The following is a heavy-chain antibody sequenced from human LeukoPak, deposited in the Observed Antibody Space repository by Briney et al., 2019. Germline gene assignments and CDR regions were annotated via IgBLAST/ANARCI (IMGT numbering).Heavy chain of an antibody. D-gene: IGHD4-17*01. V-gene: IGHV4-39*01. CDR3: AKDFGDFRTDY. J-gene: IGHJ4*02. Sequence: PSETLSLTCTVSGGSISRSGYYWAWIRQPPGKGLEWIASSDYTGSKTYNPSLKSRVTVSVDTSMNQFFLKLTSVTAADTAVYYCAKDFGDFRTDYWGQGTLVT. CDR1: GGSISRSGYY. CDR2: SDYTGSK.